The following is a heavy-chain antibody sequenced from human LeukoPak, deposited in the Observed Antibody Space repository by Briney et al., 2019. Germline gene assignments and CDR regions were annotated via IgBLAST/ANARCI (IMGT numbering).Heavy chain of an antibody. V-gene: IGHV4-59*12. CDR3: ARDRNYDFWSGYYEGNWFDP. J-gene: IGHJ5*02. CDR1: GGSISSYY. Sequence: SETLSLTCTVSGGSISSYYWSWIRQPPGKGLEWIGYIYYSGSTNYNPSLKSRVTISVDTSKNQFSLKLSSVTAADTAVYYCARDRNYDFWSGYYEGNWFDPWGQGTLVTVSA. CDR2: IYYSGST. D-gene: IGHD3-3*01.